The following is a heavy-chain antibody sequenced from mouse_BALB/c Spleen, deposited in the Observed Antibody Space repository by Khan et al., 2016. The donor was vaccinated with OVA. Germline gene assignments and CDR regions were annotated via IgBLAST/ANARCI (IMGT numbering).Heavy chain of an antibody. Sequence: VQLQESGPGLVAPSQSLSITCTISGFSLTNYGIHWVRQPPGKGLEWLVVIWSDGSTTYNSALKSRLSISKDNSKSQVFLKMNSLQTDDTAMYYGARQPYYHYYVMDYWGQGNSGTGSS. CDR3: ARQPYYHYYVMDY. CDR1: GFSLTNYG. V-gene: IGHV2-6-1*01. CDR2: IWSDGST. J-gene: IGHJ4*01. D-gene: IGHD2-10*01.